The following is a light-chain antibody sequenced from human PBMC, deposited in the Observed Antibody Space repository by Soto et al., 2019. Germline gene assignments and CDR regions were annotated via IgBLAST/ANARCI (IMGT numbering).Light chain of an antibody. Sequence: EIVLTQSPATLSLSPGERATLSCRASQSVSSYLAWYQQKPGQAPRLLIYDASNRATGIPARFSGSGSGTDFTLTISSREPEDFAVYYCQQRSGWPRTFGQGTKLEIK. CDR3: QQRSGWPRT. CDR2: DAS. V-gene: IGKV3-11*01. J-gene: IGKJ2*01. CDR1: QSVSSY.